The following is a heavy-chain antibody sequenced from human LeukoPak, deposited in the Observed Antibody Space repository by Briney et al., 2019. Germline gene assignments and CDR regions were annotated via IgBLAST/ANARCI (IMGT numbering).Heavy chain of an antibody. CDR2: IYYSGST. Sequence: PSETLSLTCTVSGGSISSSSYYWSWIRQPPGKGLEWIGSIYYSGSTYYNPSLKSRVTISVDTSKNQFSLKLSSVTAADTAVYYCASITYYYDSSGPYWFDPWGQGTLVTVSS. D-gene: IGHD3-22*01. V-gene: IGHV4-39*01. CDR3: ASITYYYDSSGPYWFDP. CDR1: GGSISSSSYY. J-gene: IGHJ5*02.